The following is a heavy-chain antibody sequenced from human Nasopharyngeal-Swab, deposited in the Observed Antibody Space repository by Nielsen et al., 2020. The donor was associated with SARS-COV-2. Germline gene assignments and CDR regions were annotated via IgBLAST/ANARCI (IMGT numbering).Heavy chain of an antibody. J-gene: IGHJ4*02. Sequence: GSLRLSCTVSGGSISSSSYYWGWIRQPPGKGLEWIGSIYYSGSTYYNPSLKSRVTISVDTSKNQLSLKLSSVTAADTAVYYCARDDGYDLLDYWGQGTLVTVSS. CDR1: GGSISSSSYY. CDR3: ARDDGYDLLDY. CDR2: IYYSGST. V-gene: IGHV4-39*07. D-gene: IGHD5-12*01.